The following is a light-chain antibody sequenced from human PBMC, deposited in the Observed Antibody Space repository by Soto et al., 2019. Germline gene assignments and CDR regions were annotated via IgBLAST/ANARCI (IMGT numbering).Light chain of an antibody. CDR3: CSYAGSYTHV. CDR1: SSDVGAYIY. J-gene: IGLJ1*01. Sequence: QSALTQPRSVSGSPGQSVTFSCTGTSSDVGAYIYVSWYQQHPGKAPKLIIYDVIKRPSGVPDRFSGSKSGNTASLTISGXQAEDEADYYCCSYAGSYTHVFGTGTKV. V-gene: IGLV2-11*01. CDR2: DVI.